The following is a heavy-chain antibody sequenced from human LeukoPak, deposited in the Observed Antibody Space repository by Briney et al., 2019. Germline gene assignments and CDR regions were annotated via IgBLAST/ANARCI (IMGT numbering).Heavy chain of an antibody. CDR1: GGSISSHY. CDR3: ARHYCSSTSCSILYFDY. D-gene: IGHD2-2*01. V-gene: IGHV4-59*11. J-gene: IGHJ4*02. CDR2: IYYSGST. Sequence: SGTLSLTCTVSGGSISSHYWSWIRQPPGKGLEWIGYIYYSGSTNYNPSLKSRVTISVDTSKNQFSLKLSSVTAADTAVYYCARHYCSSTSCSILYFDYWGQGTLVTVSS.